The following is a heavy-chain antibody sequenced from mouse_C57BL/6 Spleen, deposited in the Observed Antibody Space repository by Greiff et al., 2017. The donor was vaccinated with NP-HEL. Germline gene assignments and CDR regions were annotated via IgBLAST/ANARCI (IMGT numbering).Heavy chain of an antibody. Sequence: VQLQQPGAELVRPGSSVKLSCKASGYTFTSYWMDWVKQRPGQGLEWIGNIYPSDSETHYNQKFKDKATLTVDKSSSTAYMQLSSLTSEDSAVYDCARGPLYGAMDYWGQGTSVTVSS. CDR2: IYPSDSET. J-gene: IGHJ4*01. CDR1: GYTFTSYW. D-gene: IGHD1-1*01. V-gene: IGHV1-61*01. CDR3: ARGPLYGAMDY.